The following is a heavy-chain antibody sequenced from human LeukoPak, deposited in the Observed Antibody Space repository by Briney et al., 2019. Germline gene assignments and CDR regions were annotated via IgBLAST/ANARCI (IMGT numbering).Heavy chain of an antibody. CDR2: INHSGST. CDR1: GGSFSGYY. Sequence: PSETLSLTCAVYGGSFSGYYWSWIRQPPGKGLEWIGEINHSGSTNYNPSLKSRVTISVDTSKNQFSLKLSSVTAADTAVYYCARNQYRGRAGGYYYGMDVWGQGTTVTVSS. J-gene: IGHJ6*02. V-gene: IGHV4-34*01. CDR3: ARNQYRGRAGGYYYGMDV. D-gene: IGHD1-14*01.